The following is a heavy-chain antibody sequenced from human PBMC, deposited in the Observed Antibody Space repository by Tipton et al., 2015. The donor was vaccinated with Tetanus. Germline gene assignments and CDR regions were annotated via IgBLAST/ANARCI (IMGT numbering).Heavy chain of an antibody. J-gene: IGHJ6*02. V-gene: IGHV1-2*02. CDR1: GYTFTGYY. Sequence: QVQLVQSGAEVKKPGASVKVSCKASGYTFTGYYIYWVRQAPGQGLEWMGWIDPNSGGTVYAQKFQGRVTMTRDTSISTAYMELRSLRSDDTAVYYCARDRGDYIYYGMDVWGPGPTVTVS. D-gene: IGHD3-22*01. CDR2: IDPNSGGT. CDR3: ARDRGDYIYYGMDV.